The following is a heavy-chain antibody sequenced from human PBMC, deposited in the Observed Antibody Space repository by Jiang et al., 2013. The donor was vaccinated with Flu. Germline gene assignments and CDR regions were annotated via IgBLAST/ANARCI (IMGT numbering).Heavy chain of an antibody. CDR1: GGSISSYY. J-gene: IGHJ6*02. CDR2: IYTSGST. CDR3: AREGGNVLLWFGELRDYYYYYGMDV. Sequence: VTCTVSGGSISSYYWSWIRQPAGKGLEWIGRIYTSGSTNYNPSLKSRVTISVDTSKNQFSLKLSSVTAADTAVYYCAREGGNVLLWFGELRDYYYYYGMDVWGQGTTVTVSS. V-gene: IGHV4-4*07. D-gene: IGHD3-10*01.